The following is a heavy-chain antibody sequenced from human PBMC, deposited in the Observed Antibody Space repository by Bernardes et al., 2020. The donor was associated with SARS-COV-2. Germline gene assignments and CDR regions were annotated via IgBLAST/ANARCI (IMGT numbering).Heavy chain of an antibody. CDR2: IKEDGSET. CDR1: GFIYSDCW. Sequence: GSLRLSCAASGFIYSDCWMHWVRQAPGKGLEWVARIKEDGSETYYLDAVKGRFTISRDNARNSLFLQMNSLRTDDTAMYYCAREYDSGDKIDSWGQGTLVTVSS. D-gene: IGHD4-17*01. V-gene: IGHV3-7*01. CDR3: AREYDSGDKIDS. J-gene: IGHJ4*02.